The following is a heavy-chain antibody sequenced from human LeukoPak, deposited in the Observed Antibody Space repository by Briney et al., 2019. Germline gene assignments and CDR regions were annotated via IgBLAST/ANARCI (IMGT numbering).Heavy chain of an antibody. CDR1: GYTFTGYY. V-gene: IGHV1-2*02. CDR3: ARRSAGLDY. CDR2: INPNTGGT. J-gene: IGHJ4*02. Sequence: ASVKVSCKASGYTFTGYYIYWVRQAPGQGLEWMGWINPNTGGTKYAQKFQGRVTMTRDTSISTAYLQWSSLKASDTAMYYCARRSAGLDYWGQGTLVTVSS.